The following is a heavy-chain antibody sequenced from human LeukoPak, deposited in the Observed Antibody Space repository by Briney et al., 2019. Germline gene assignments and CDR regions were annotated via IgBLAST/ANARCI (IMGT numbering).Heavy chain of an antibody. Sequence: PGGSLRRSCAASGFTFSYYYMSWIRQAPGKGLEWDSYISSSGSTIYYADSVKGRFTISRDNAKNSLYLQMNSLRAEDTAVYYCSRAGARYQLPLGFDPWGQGTLVTVSS. CDR3: SRAGARYQLPLGFDP. J-gene: IGHJ5*02. CDR1: GFTFSYYY. CDR2: ISSSGSTI. D-gene: IGHD2-2*01. V-gene: IGHV3-11*04.